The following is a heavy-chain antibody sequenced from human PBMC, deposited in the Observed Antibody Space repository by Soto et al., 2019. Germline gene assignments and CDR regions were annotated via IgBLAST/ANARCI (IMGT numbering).Heavy chain of an antibody. J-gene: IGHJ4*02. CDR2: IKSKTDGGTT. CDR1: GFTFSNAW. D-gene: IGHD2-8*01. Sequence: GGSLRLSCAASGFTFSNAWMSWVRQAPGKGLEWVGRIKSKTDGGTTDYAAPVKGRFTISRDDSKNTLYLQMNSLKTEDTAVYYCTTIPRSLRYCTNGVCYNWGQGTLVTVSS. CDR3: TTIPRSLRYCTNGVCYN. V-gene: IGHV3-15*01.